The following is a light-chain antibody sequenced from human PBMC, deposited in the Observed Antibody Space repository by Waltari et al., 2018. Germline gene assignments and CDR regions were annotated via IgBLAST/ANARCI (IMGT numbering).Light chain of an antibody. CDR1: QRFSSN. CDR3: QQYDNWFPLT. CDR2: GAS. V-gene: IGKV3-15*01. J-gene: IGKJ4*01. Sequence: EIVMTQSPATLSVSPGERATLLCRASQRFSSNLALYQQKPGQSPRPLISGASTRATGIPARFSGSGSGTEFTLTISSLQSEDFAVYYCQQYDNWFPLTFGGGTKVEIK.